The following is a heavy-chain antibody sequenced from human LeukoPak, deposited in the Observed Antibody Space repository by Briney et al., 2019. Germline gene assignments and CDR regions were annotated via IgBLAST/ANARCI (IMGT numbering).Heavy chain of an antibody. CDR2: IITICGTA. Sequence: SVKVSCKASGGTFSSYAISWVRQAPGQGLEWMGGIITICGTANYAQKFQGRVTITADESTSTDYMELSSLRSEDTAVYYCARDAREVATINYYYYYMDVWGKGTTVTVSS. D-gene: IGHD5-24*01. V-gene: IGHV1-69*13. CDR1: GGTFSSYA. J-gene: IGHJ6*03. CDR3: ARDAREVATINYYYYYMDV.